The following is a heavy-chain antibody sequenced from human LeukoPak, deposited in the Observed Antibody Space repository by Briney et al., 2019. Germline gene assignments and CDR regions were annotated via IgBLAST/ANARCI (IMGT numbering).Heavy chain of an antibody. CDR3: ARHRLRPFDY. CDR2: INHSGST. V-gene: IGHV4-34*01. D-gene: IGHD5-12*01. J-gene: IGHJ4*02. Sequence: SETLSLTCAVYGGSFSGYYWSWIRQPPGKGLEWIGEINHSGSTNYNPSLKSRVTISVDTSKNQFSLKLSSVTAADTAVYYCARHRLRPFDYWGQGTLVTVSS. CDR1: GGSFSGYY.